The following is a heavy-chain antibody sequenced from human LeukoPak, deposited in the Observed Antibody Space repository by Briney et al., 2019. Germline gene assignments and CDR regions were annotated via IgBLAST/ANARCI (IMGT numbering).Heavy chain of an antibody. D-gene: IGHD3-22*01. CDR1: GLTFSVYG. V-gene: IGHV3-33*01. CDR2: IGHDGIMT. CDR3: ARDLTSGYHDY. Sequence: GGSLRLSCAASGLTFSVYGMHWVRQAPGKGLEWVAVIGHDGIMTHYADSVKGRFTFSRDNSKSTLYLQMNSLRAEDTAVYYCARDLTSGYHDYWGQGTLVSVSS. J-gene: IGHJ4*02.